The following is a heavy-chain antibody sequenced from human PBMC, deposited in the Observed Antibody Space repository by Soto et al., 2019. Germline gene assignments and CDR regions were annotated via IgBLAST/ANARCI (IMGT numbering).Heavy chain of an antibody. CDR1: GFSFSTPGVG. CDR3: AHSTPSHTHWDPDY. V-gene: IGHV2-5*02. CDR2: IYWDDDK. J-gene: IGHJ4*02. D-gene: IGHD7-27*01. Sequence: QITLKESGPTLVKPTQTLTLTCSFSGFSFSTPGVGVGWIRQPPGKPLEWLALIYWDDDKRYSPSLRSRLTITKDTSRNQVVLIMTNMDPLDTGTYYCAHSTPSHTHWDPDYWGQGTLVTVSS.